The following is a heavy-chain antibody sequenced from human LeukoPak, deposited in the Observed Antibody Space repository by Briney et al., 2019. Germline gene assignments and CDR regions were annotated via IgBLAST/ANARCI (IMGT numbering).Heavy chain of an antibody. D-gene: IGHD2-2*02. J-gene: IGHJ4*02. CDR3: ARYCSSTCRYTNPFDY. V-gene: IGHV4-31*03. CDR2: IYYSGST. CDR1: GGSISSGGYY. Sequence: SETLSLTCTVSGGSISSGGYYWRWIRQHPGKGLEWIGYIYYSGSTYYNPSLKSRVTISVDTSKNQFSLKLSSMTAADTVVYYCARYCSSTCRYTNPFDYWGQGTLVTVSA.